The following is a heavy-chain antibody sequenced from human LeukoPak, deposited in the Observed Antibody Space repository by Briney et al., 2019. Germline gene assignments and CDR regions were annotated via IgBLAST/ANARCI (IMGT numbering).Heavy chain of an antibody. CDR1: GFTLNNYG. D-gene: IGHD2-15*01. J-gene: IGHJ6*03. CDR3: ARAGGSGGSYYYYYMDV. Sequence: GGSLRLSCAASGFTLNNYGMNWVRQAPGKGLEWVSYIRSRSDIIYYADSVEGRFTISRDDAKNSLYLEMNRLRDEDTAVYYCARAGGSGGSYYYYYMDVWGKGTSVTVSS. V-gene: IGHV3-48*02. CDR2: IRSRSDII.